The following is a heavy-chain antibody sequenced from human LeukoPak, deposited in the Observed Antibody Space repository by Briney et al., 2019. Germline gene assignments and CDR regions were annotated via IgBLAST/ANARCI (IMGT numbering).Heavy chain of an antibody. J-gene: IGHJ5*02. CDR1: GGPISSGSYY. Sequence: SETLSLTCTVSGGPISSGSYYWSWIRQPAGKGLEWIGRIYTSGSTNYNPSLKSRVTISVDTSKNQFSLKLSSVTAADTAVYYCARERAMGYNWFDPWGQGTLVTVSS. CDR2: IYTSGST. D-gene: IGHD3-16*01. CDR3: ARERAMGYNWFDP. V-gene: IGHV4-61*02.